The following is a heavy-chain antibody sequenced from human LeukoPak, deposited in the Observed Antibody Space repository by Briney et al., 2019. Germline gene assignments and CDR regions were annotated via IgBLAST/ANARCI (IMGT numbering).Heavy chain of an antibody. Sequence: GASGKVSCKASGGTFSSYTISWVRQAPGQGLDWMGRIIPILGIPNYAHNFKGRDTITAGQCTNTGYMELSSLRSEDTAVYYCARPGEFLDCSSTRCYNHDAFDIWGQGTMVTVSS. V-gene: IGHV1-69*02. CDR3: ARPGEFLDCSSTRCYNHDAFDI. D-gene: IGHD2-2*02. CDR2: IIPILGIP. CDR1: GGTFSSYT. J-gene: IGHJ3*02.